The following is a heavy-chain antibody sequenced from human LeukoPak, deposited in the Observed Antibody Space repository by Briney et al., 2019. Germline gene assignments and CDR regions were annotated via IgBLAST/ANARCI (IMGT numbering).Heavy chain of an antibody. J-gene: IGHJ4*02. V-gene: IGHV4-4*02. D-gene: IGHD3-10*01. CDR2: IYHSGST. Sequence: SETLSLTCAVSGGSISSSNWWSWVRQPPGKGLEWIGEIYHSGSTNYNPSLKSRVTISVDKSKNQFSLKLSSVTAADTAVYYCARDADGLWFGGESVSTGCVDWGQGTLVTVSS. CDR3: ARDADGLWFGGESVSTGCVD. CDR1: GGSISSSNW.